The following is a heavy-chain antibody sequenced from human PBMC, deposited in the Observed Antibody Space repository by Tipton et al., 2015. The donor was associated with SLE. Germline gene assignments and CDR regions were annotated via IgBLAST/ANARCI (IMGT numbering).Heavy chain of an antibody. J-gene: IGHJ4*02. CDR1: GDSIGSGGYF. Sequence: TLSLTCTVSGDSIGSGGYFWNWIRQHPGQGLEWIGYINYSQNTYYNPSLKSRVTISVDTSKNHFSLNLSSVTAADPAVYYCARAATAISPFDYWGQGTLVTVSS. D-gene: IGHD2-2*02. V-gene: IGHV4-31*03. CDR2: INYSQNT. CDR3: ARAATAISPFDY.